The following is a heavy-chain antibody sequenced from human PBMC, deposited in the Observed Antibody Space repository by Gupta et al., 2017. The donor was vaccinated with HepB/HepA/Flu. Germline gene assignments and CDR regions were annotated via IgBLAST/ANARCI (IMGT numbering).Heavy chain of an antibody. D-gene: IGHD3-22*01. Sequence: QVQLQESGPGLVKPSQTLSLTCTVSGGSISSGGYYWSWIRQHPGKGLEWIGYIYYSGSTYYNPSLKSRVTISVDTSKNQFSLKLSSVTAADTAVYYCARDRGPYGNYYDSSGYYWGYYFDYWGQGTLVTVSS. V-gene: IGHV4-31*03. CDR1: GGSISSGGYY. CDR2: IYYSGST. CDR3: ARDRGPYGNYYDSSGYYWGYYFDY. J-gene: IGHJ4*02.